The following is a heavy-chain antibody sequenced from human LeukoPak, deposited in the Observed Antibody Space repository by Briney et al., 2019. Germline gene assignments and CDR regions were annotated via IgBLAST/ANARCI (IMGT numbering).Heavy chain of an antibody. CDR3: ARWSGSVTARNYYYYMDV. CDR1: GGSISSYY. V-gene: IGHV4-4*07. CDR2: IYTSGST. J-gene: IGHJ6*03. D-gene: IGHD6-6*01. Sequence: SETLSLTCTVSGGSISSYYWSWIRQPAGKGLEWIGRIYTSGSTNYNPSLKSRVTISVDTSKNHFSLKLSSVTAADTAVYYCARWSGSVTARNYYYYMDVWGEGTTVTVSS.